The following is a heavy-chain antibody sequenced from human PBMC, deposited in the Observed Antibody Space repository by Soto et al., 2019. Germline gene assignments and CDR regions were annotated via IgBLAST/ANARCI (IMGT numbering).Heavy chain of an antibody. CDR2: IYYSGST. CDR3: ARALPGYCSGGSCSNAGWFDP. CDR1: GGSISSGGYY. J-gene: IGHJ5*02. V-gene: IGHV4-31*03. D-gene: IGHD2-15*01. Sequence: SETLSLTCTVSGGSISSGGYYWSWIRQHPGKGLEWIGYIYYSGSTYYNPSLKSRVTISVDTSKNQFSLKLSSVTAADTAVYYCARALPGYCSGGSCSNAGWFDPWGQGTLVTVSS.